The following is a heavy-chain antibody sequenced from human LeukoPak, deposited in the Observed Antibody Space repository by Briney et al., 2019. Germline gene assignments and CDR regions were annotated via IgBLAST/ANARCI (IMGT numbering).Heavy chain of an antibody. CDR3: ARGNVLLWFGELFEGNWFDP. CDR1: GFTFSTYG. J-gene: IGHJ5*02. Sequence: PGGTLRLSCAASGFTFSTYGMSWVRQAPGKGLEWVSGISGSGGSRFYTDSVKGRFTIARDNAKNSLYLQMNSLRAEDTAVYYCARGNVLLWFGELFEGNWFDPWGQGTLVTVSS. CDR2: ISGSGGSR. V-gene: IGHV3-23*01. D-gene: IGHD3-10*01.